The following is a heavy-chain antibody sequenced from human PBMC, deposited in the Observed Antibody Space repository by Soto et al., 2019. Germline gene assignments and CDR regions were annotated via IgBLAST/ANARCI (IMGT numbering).Heavy chain of an antibody. CDR2: IYYSGST. J-gene: IGHJ4*02. V-gene: IGHV4-59*01. CDR1: GGSSGGYG. D-gene: IGHD3-22*01. Sequence: SETLCVSWSVAGGSSGGYGGSWIRQPPGKGLGWIGYIYYSGSTNYNPSLKSRVTISVDTSKNQVVLTMTNMDPMDTATYYCARMYYYDSSGYPTPTGNDYWGQGTLVTVSS. CDR3: ARMYYYDSSGYPTPTGNDY.